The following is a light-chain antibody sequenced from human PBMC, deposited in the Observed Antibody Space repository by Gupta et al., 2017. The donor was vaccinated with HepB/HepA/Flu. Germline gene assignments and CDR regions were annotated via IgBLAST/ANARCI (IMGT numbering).Light chain of an antibody. J-gene: IGLJ2*01. CDR1: SLRSYY. CDR2: VKD. V-gene: IGLV3-19*01. CDR3: NSRASSGNHRVV. Sequence: SSELTQDPAVSVALGQTIRITCQGDSLRSYYASWYQQKPGQAPVLVIYVKDNRTSGIPDRFSCSSSGNTASSTITGAQAEDEADYYCNSRASSGNHRVVFGGGTKLTVL.